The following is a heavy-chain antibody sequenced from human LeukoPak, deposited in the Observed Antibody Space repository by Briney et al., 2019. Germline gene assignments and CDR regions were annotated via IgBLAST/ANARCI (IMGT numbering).Heavy chain of an antibody. J-gene: IGHJ4*02. V-gene: IGHV1-2*04. CDR2: INPNSGGT. CDR3: ARDRSGYSYGYFDY. D-gene: IGHD5-18*01. CDR1: GYTFTGYY. Sequence: ASVKVSCKASGYTFTGYYMHWVRQAPGQGLEWMGWINPNSGGTNYAQKFQGWVTMTRDTSISTAYMELSRLRSDDTAVYYCARDRSGYSYGYFDYWGQGTLVTVSS.